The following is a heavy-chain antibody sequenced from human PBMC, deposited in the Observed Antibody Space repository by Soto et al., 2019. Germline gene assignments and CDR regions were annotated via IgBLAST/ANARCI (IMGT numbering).Heavy chain of an antibody. CDR3: AKVSSAWYAGFFDLNWQGH. J-gene: IGHJ4*02. V-gene: IGHV3-23*01. CDR1: GFTFNRHA. CDR2: LSDSGGSI. D-gene: IGHD2-8*01. Sequence: GGSLRLSCTASGFTFNRHAMTWVRQAPGKGLEWVSGLSDSGGSIYYADSVKGRFTISRDNSMNTLYLQMNTLRAEDTAVYYCAKVSSAWYAGFFDLNWQGHWGQGTLVTVSS.